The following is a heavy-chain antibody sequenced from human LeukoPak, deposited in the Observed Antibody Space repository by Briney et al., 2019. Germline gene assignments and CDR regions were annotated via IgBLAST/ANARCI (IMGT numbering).Heavy chain of an antibody. CDR1: GFTFSSYG. J-gene: IGHJ4*02. Sequence: PGRSLRLSCAASGFTFSSYGMHWVRQAPDKGLEWVAVIWYDGSNKYYGDSVKGRFTISRDNSKNTLYLQMNSLRAEDTAVYYCARSLAAADDYWGQGTLVTVSS. D-gene: IGHD6-13*01. CDR3: ARSLAAADDY. CDR2: IWYDGSNK. V-gene: IGHV3-33*01.